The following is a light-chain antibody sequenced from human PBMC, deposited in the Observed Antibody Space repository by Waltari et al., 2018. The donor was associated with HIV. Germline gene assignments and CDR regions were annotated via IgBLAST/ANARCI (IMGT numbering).Light chain of an antibody. V-gene: IGLV2-23*02. Sequence: QSALTQPASVSGSPGQSITISCTGTSSDVGSYNLVSWYQQYPGKAPKLMIYEVSKRPSGVSNRFSGSKSGNTASLTISGLQANDEADYYCCSYAATSTFVFGTGTKVTVL. CDR3: CSYAATSTFV. CDR1: SSDVGSYNL. CDR2: EVS. J-gene: IGLJ1*01.